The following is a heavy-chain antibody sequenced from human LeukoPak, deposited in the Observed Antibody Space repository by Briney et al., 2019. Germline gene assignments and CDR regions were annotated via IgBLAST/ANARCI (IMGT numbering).Heavy chain of an antibody. Sequence: GGSLRLSCSASGFTFNSYPVHWVRQAPGKGLEYVSGISRNGGSTYYADSVKGRFTISRDNSKNTLYLQMSSLRAEDTAVYYCVKESGFMVAPNSAFDIWGQGTMVTVTS. V-gene: IGHV3-64D*06. CDR1: GFTFNSYP. CDR3: VKESGFMVAPNSAFDI. D-gene: IGHD4/OR15-4a*01. CDR2: ISRNGGST. J-gene: IGHJ3*02.